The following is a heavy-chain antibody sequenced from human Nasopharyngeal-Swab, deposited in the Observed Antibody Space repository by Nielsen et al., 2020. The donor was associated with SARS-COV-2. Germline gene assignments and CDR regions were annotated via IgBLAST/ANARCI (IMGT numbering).Heavy chain of an antibody. J-gene: IGHJ6*03. CDR3: AKVARGVYNYMDV. CDR2: ISGSGDRT. D-gene: IGHD2-8*01. V-gene: IGHV3-23*01. CDR1: GFTFSNHA. Sequence: GESLKISCAASGFTFSNHAMSWVRQAPGKGLEWVSTISGSGDRTFYTDSVEGRFTISRDNSRNTLFLQMSSLRAEDTAVYYCAKVARGVYNYMDVWGKGTTVTVSS.